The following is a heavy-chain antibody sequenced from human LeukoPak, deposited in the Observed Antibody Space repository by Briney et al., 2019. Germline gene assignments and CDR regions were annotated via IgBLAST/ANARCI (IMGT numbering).Heavy chain of an antibody. CDR1: GGSISSGGYY. CDR3: ARRRVVVASTDGASGAFDI. Sequence: PSQTLSLTCTVSGGSISSGGYYWSWIRQHPGKGLEWIGYIYYSGSTYYNPSLKSRVTISVDTSKNQFSLKLSSVTAADTAVYFCARRRVVVASTDGASGAFDIWGQGTMVTVSS. J-gene: IGHJ3*02. D-gene: IGHD2-15*01. V-gene: IGHV4-31*03. CDR2: IYYSGST.